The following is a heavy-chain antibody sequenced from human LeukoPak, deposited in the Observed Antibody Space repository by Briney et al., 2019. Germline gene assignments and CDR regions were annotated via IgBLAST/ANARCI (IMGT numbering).Heavy chain of an antibody. CDR2: INPSGGST. Sequence: ASVKVSCKASGYTFTSYYMHWVRQAPGKGLEWMGVINPSGGSTSYAQNFQGRVTMTRDTSTSTVYMELRSLRSEDTAVYYCARARYSSAWCEFDYWGQGTLVTVSS. V-gene: IGHV1-46*01. CDR3: ARARYSSAWCEFDY. J-gene: IGHJ4*02. CDR1: GYTFTSYY. D-gene: IGHD6-19*01.